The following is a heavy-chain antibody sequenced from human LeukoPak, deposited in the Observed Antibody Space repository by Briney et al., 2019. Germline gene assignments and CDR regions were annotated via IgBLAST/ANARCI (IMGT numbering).Heavy chain of an antibody. CDR3: ARGRNSGLKSYHFDY. J-gene: IGHJ4*02. CDR1: GFTFSNYV. D-gene: IGHD2-21*01. Sequence: GGALRLSCAASGFTFSNYVINWVRQAPGKGLEGVSSFSCGSTFIYYADSVKGRFTISRDNANTSLFLQMSSLRDGDTAMYYCARGRNSGLKSYHFDYWGQGTLVTVSS. V-gene: IGHV3-21*01. CDR2: FSCGSTFI.